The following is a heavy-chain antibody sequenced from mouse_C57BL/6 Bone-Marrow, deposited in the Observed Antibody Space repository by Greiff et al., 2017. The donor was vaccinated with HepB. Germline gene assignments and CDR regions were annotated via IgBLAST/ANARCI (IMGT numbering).Heavy chain of an antibody. D-gene: IGHD2-4*01. CDR2: IDPSDSYT. Sequence: QVQLQQPGAELVRPGTSVKLSCKASGYTFTSYWMHWVKQRPGQGLEWIGVIDPSDSYTNYNQKFKGKATLTVDTSSSTAYMQLSSLTSEDSAVYYWARGGIYYDYDYGFFFAYWGQGTLVTVSA. V-gene: IGHV1-59*01. CDR3: ARGGIYYDYDYGFFFAY. J-gene: IGHJ3*01. CDR1: GYTFTSYW.